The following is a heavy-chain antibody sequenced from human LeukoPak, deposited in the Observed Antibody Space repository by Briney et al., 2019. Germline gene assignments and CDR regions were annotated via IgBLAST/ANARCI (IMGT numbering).Heavy chain of an antibody. Sequence: SATLSLTCTVSGGSIRGYYWSWIRQSAGKGLEWIGRLHTSGNINHNHSLKSRVTMSVDTSKNQFSLKLSSVTAADTAVYYCARHRCSGGSCYPMNWFDPWGQGTLVTVSS. CDR2: LHTSGNI. CDR1: GGSIRGYY. CDR3: ARHRCSGGSCYPMNWFDP. J-gene: IGHJ5*02. D-gene: IGHD2-15*01. V-gene: IGHV4-4*07.